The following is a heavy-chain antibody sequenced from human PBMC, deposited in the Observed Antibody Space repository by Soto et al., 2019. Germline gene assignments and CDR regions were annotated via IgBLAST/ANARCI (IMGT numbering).Heavy chain of an antibody. V-gene: IGHV1-69*01. D-gene: IGHD2-15*01. CDR2: IIPIFTRT. CDR1: GGTFSTSS. CDR3: AREVVRSTAGDS. Sequence: QLQLVQSGTEVKEPGSSVKVSCKASGGTFSTSSFVWVRQGPGQGLEWMGGIIPIFTRTNFAQKFQGRVTFSADESTRTTYMELRSLTAEDTAIYYGAREVVRSTAGDSWGQGTLVTVSS. J-gene: IGHJ4*02.